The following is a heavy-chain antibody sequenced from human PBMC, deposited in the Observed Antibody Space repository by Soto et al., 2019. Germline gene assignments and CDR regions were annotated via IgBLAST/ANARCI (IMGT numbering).Heavy chain of an antibody. CDR2: IHYSGST. Sequence: SETLSLTCTVSGGSISSNIYYWGWIRQPPGKGPEWIGNIHYSGSTNYDSSFKSRVTISVDTSKNQFSLKLISVTAADTALYYCAREGDKQLWHIWGQGILVTVSS. V-gene: IGHV4-39*07. J-gene: IGHJ4*02. D-gene: IGHD5-18*01. CDR1: GGSISSNIYY. CDR3: AREGDKQLWHI.